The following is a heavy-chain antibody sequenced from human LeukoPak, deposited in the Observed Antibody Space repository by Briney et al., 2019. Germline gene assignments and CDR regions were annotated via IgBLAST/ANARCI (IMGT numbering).Heavy chain of an antibody. J-gene: IGHJ5*02. D-gene: IGHD2-8*01. V-gene: IGHV3-23*01. CDR2: ISGSGGST. CDR3: AKDIVLMVYPNWFDP. CDR1: GFTFSSYA. Sequence: GGSLRLSCEASGFTFSSYAMTWVRQAPGKGLEWVSAISGSGGSTYYADSVKGRFTISRDNSKNTLYLQMNSLRAEDTAVYYCAKDIVLMVYPNWFDPWGQGTLVTVSS.